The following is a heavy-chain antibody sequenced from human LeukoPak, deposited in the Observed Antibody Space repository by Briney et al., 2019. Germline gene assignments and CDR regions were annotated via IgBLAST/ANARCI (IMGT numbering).Heavy chain of an antibody. CDR1: GFTFGSYD. CDR3: ARGASVPAAFDY. J-gene: IGHJ4*02. D-gene: IGHD2-2*01. CDR2: IGTAGDT. Sequence: GGSLRLSCAASGFTFGSYDMHWVRQATGKGLEWVSAIGTAGDTYYPGSVKGRFTISRENAKNSLYLQMNSLRAGDTAVYYCARGASVPAAFDYWGQGTLVTVSS. V-gene: IGHV3-13*04.